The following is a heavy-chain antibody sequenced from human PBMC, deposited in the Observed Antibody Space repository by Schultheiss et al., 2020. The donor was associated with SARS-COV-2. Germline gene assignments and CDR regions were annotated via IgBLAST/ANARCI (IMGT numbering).Heavy chain of an antibody. J-gene: IGHJ6*02. CDR1: GFTFSDYY. CDR3: AREYGLGYYYYGMDV. CDR2: INSDGSST. D-gene: IGHD3-16*01. V-gene: IGHV3-74*01. Sequence: GGSLRLSCAASGFTFSDYYMSWIRQAPGKGLEWVSGINSDGSSTSYADSVKGRFTISRDNAKNSLYLQMNSLRAEDTAVYYCAREYGLGYYYYGMDVWGQGTTVTVSS.